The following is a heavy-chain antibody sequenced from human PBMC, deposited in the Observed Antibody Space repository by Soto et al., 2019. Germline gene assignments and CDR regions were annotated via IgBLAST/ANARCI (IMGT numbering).Heavy chain of an antibody. CDR2: ISGSGGST. CDR1: GFTFSSYY. Sequence: GGSLRLSCAASGFTFSSYYMSWVRQPPGKGLEWVSTISGSGGSTYYADSVKGRFTISRDNSKNTLYLQMNSLRAEDTAVYYCAKDQGSSWYEIDYWGKGTLVTVSS. J-gene: IGHJ4*02. D-gene: IGHD6-13*01. V-gene: IGHV3-23*01. CDR3: AKDQGSSWYEIDY.